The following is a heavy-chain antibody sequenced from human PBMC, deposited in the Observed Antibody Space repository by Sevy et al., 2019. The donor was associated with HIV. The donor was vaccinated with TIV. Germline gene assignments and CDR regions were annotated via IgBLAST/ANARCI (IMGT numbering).Heavy chain of an antibody. Sequence: SETLSLTCAVHDGSFSGYYWNWIRQLPGKGLEWIGEINESGITYYNPSLKSRVTISVDTFKKQFSLKLNSVTAADTAVYFCARSPPVVVVPGAPSWFDPWGQGTLVTVSS. V-gene: IGHV4-34*01. J-gene: IGHJ5*02. CDR1: DGSFSGYY. CDR2: INESGIT. D-gene: IGHD2-2*01. CDR3: ARSPPVVVVPGAPSWFDP.